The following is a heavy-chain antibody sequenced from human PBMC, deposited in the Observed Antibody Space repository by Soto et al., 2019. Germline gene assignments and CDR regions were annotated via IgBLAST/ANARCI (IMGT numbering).Heavy chain of an antibody. J-gene: IGHJ4*02. CDR3: ARGYFDY. CDR1: GYTFTGYY. Sequence: ASVKVTCKTSGYTFTGYYIHWVRQAPGQGLEWMGWINPNSGGTNYAQKFQGRVTTTRDTSISTAYMEVSSLRSDDTAVYFCARGYFDYWGQGTLVTVSS. CDR2: INPNSGGT. V-gene: IGHV1-2*02.